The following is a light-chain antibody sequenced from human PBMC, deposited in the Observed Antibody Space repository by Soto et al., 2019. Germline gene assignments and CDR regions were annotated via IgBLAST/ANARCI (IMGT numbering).Light chain of an antibody. J-gene: IGKJ1*01. V-gene: IGKV1-5*03. CDR3: QHYNSYSEA. CDR2: KAS. Sequence: DIQMTQSPSSLSASVGARVTITCRARQSISSYLNWYQQKPGKAPKLLIYKASTLKSGVPSRFSGSGSGTEFTLTISSLQPDDFATYYCQHYNSYSEAFGQGTKVDIK. CDR1: QSISSY.